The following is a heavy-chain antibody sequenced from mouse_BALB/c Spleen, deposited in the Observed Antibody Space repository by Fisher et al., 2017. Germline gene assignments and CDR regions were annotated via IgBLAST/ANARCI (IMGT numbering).Heavy chain of an antibody. CDR3: ARQLGLPYFDY. Sequence: KFKGKATLTADKSSSTAYMQLSSLTSEDSAVYYCARQLGLPYFDYWGQGTTLTVSS. J-gene: IGHJ2*01. V-gene: IGHV1-80*01. D-gene: IGHD3-1*01.